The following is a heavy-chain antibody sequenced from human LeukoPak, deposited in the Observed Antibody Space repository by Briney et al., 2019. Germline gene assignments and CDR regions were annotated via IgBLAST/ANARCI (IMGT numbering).Heavy chain of an antibody. CDR3: ASEGVTAMSYYYYGMDV. V-gene: IGHV3-30-3*01. D-gene: IGHD2-21*02. J-gene: IGHJ6*02. CDR1: GFTFSSYA. CDR2: ISYDGSNK. Sequence: GGSLRLSCAASGFTFSSYALHWVRQAPGKGLEWVAVISYDGSNKYYADSVKGRFTISRDNSKNTLYLQMNSLRAEDTAVYYCASEGVTAMSYYYYGMDVWGQGTTVTVSS.